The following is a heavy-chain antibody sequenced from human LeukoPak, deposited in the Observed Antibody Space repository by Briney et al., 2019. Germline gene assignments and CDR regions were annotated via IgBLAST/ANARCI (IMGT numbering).Heavy chain of an antibody. Sequence: SETLSLTCTVSGGSISSYYWSWIRQPPGKGLERIGYIYYSGSTNYNPSLKSRVTISVDTSKNQFSLKLSSVTAADTAVYYCARDGGPNMVRGVNSLGVWGKGTTVTVSS. CDR1: GGSISSYY. V-gene: IGHV4-59*01. J-gene: IGHJ6*04. CDR3: ARDGGPNMVRGVNSLGV. D-gene: IGHD3-10*01. CDR2: IYYSGST.